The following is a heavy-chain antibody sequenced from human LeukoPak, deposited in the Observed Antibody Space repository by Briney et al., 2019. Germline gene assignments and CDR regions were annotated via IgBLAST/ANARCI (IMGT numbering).Heavy chain of an antibody. CDR1: GYTFTSYG. Sequence: ASVKVSFKASGYTFTSYGISWVRQAPGQGLEWMGWISAYNGNTNYAQKLQGRVTMTTDTSTTTVYMELRSLTSDDTAVYYCARGRENWFDPWGQGTLVTVSS. CDR2: ISAYNGNT. J-gene: IGHJ5*02. CDR3: ARGRENWFDP. V-gene: IGHV1-18*01.